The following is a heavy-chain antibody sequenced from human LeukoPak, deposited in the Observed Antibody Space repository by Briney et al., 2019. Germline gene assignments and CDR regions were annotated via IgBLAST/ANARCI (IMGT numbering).Heavy chain of an antibody. V-gene: IGHV1-58*01. Sequence: SVKVSCKASGFTFTSSAVQWVRQARGQRLEWIGWIVVGSGNTNYAQKFQEGVTITRDMSTSTAYMELSSLRSEDTAVYYCAADKGHYYDSSGYSTTSDYWGQGTLVTVSS. CDR3: AADKGHYYDSSGYSTTSDY. CDR2: IVVGSGNT. CDR1: GFTFTSSA. J-gene: IGHJ4*02. D-gene: IGHD3-22*01.